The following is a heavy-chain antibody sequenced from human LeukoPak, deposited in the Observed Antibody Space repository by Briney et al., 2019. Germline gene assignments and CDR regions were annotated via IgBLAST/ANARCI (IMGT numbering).Heavy chain of an antibody. D-gene: IGHD1-26*01. V-gene: IGHV3-9*01. CDR1: GFTFDDYA. J-gene: IGHJ4*02. CDR2: ISWNSGSI. CDR3: AKDSVRGSYHATPFDY. Sequence: GGSLRLSCAASGFTFDDYAMHWVRQAPGKGLEWVSGISWNSGSIGYADSVKGRFTISRDNAKNSLYLQMNSLRAEDTAVYYCAKDSVRGSYHATPFDYWGQGTLVTVSS.